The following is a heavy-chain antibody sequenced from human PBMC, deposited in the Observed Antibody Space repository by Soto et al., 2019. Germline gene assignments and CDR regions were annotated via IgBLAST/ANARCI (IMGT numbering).Heavy chain of an antibody. J-gene: IGHJ6*02. CDR1: GGSFTYT. D-gene: IGHD5-18*01. CDR3: ARLHSHGTFGMDV. V-gene: IGHV1-69*01. CDR2: IIPIFGTT. Sequence: HLVQSGAEVKEPGSSVKVSCKASGGSFTYTLSWVRQAPGQGLEWMGGIIPIFGTTNYAQKFQGRLTITAAESTKTAYMELTNLRSDDTAVYYCARLHSHGTFGMDVWGQGTTVSVSS.